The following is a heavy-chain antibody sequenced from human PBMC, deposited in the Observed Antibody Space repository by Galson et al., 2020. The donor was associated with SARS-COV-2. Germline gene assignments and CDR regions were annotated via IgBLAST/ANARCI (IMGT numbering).Heavy chain of an antibody. CDR2: ISYDGSNK. CDR1: GFTFSSYG. Sequence: QLGESLKISCAASGFTFSSYGMHWVRQAPGKGLEWVAVISYDGSNKYYADSVKGRFTISRDNSKNTLYLQMNSLRAEDTAVYYCAKSPPPYGDSGIEDVWGQGTTVTVSS. V-gene: IGHV3-30*18. J-gene: IGHJ6*02. D-gene: IGHD4-17*01. CDR3: AKSPPPYGDSGIEDV.